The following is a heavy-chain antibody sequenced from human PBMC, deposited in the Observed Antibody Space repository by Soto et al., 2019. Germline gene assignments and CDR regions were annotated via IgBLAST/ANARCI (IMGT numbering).Heavy chain of an antibody. CDR2: IKQYGSEK. J-gene: IGHJ4*02. CDR1: GFTFSSYW. D-gene: IGHD1-26*01. Sequence: GGSLRLSCAASGFTFSSYWMSWVRQAPGKGLEWVANIKQYGSEKYYVDSVKGRFTISRDNAKNSLYLQMNSLRAEDAAVYYCARDARRGRGATWGQGTLVTVSS. V-gene: IGHV3-7*01. CDR3: ARDARRGRGAT.